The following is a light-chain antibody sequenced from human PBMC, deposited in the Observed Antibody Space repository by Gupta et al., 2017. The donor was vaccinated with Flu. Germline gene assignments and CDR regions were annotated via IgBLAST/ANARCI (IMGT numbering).Light chain of an antibody. Sequence: DIQMTQSASSLSASLGDRVTITCRASQSINNYLSWYQQKPGKAPKLLIYDRSTVHSGVPKRFSGSGSGTDFTLTISSRQPEDFANYYCQQSDNNPRNFGRGTKVDNK. CDR2: DRS. CDR1: QSINNY. V-gene: IGKV1-39*01. J-gene: IGKJ4*01. CDR3: QQSDNNPRN.